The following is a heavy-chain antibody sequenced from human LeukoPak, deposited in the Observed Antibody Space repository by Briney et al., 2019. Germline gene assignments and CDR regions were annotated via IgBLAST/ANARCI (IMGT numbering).Heavy chain of an antibody. D-gene: IGHD1-26*01. CDR2: NTGGNPIT. Sequence: GASVKVSCKTSGYTFSNYAIHWLRQAPGQRPEWMGCNTGGNPITQYSQKLQGRLTFNRDTSASTAFMELSSLTSEDTAAYYCARGQEWDSWIVDFWGQGTLVTVSS. CDR1: GYTFSNYA. J-gene: IGHJ4*02. CDR3: ARGQEWDSWIVDF. V-gene: IGHV1-3*01.